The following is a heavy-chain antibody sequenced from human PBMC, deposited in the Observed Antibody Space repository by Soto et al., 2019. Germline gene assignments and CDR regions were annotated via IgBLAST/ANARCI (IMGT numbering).Heavy chain of an antibody. Sequence: SVKVSCKASGGTFSSYAISWVRQAPGQGLEWMGGIIPIFGTANYAQKFQGRVTITADESTSTAYMELSSLRSEDTAVYYCARGYYDYVWGSYRAFDYWGQGTLVTVS. V-gene: IGHV1-69*13. CDR2: IIPIFGTA. D-gene: IGHD3-16*02. CDR1: GGTFSSYA. J-gene: IGHJ4*02. CDR3: ARGYYDYVWGSYRAFDY.